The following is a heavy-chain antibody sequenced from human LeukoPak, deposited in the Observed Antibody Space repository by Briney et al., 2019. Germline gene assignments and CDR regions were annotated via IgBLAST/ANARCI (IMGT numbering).Heavy chain of an antibody. CDR2: ISYDGGYK. CDR1: GFTFSNYA. D-gene: IGHD5-24*01. Sequence: PGRSLRLSCAASGFTFSNYAIHWVRQAPGKGPERVAVISYDGGYKYYADSVKGRFTISRDNSKNTLSLQMNSLRAEDTSVYYCARGQRRHIDMAPSFDYWGQGTLVTVSS. J-gene: IGHJ4*02. V-gene: IGHV3-30*04. CDR3: ARGQRRHIDMAPSFDY.